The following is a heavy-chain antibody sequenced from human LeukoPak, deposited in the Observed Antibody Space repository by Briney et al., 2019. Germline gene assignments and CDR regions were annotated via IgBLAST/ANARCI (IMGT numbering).Heavy chain of an antibody. D-gene: IGHD3-10*01. CDR3: AKDQVVRGVIAGYFDY. V-gene: IGHV3-30*18. J-gene: IGHJ4*02. CDR1: GFIFSSSG. CDR2: ISYDGSNK. Sequence: GGSLRLSCAASGFIFSSSGMHWVRQAPGKGLEWVAAISYDGSNKDYADSAKGRFTISRDNYKSTLYLQMNSLRAEDTVVYYCAKDQVVRGVIAGYFDYWGQGTLVTVSS.